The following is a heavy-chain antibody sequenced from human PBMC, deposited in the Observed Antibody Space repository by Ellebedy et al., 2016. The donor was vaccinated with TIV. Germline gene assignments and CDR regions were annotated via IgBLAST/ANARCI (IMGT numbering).Heavy chain of an antibody. J-gene: IGHJ4*02. V-gene: IGHV3-23*01. CDR1: GFTFSDYR. CDR2: ISGSGGST. D-gene: IGHD4-17*01. CDR3: ARADDYGDRYYFDY. Sequence: GGSLRLSCAGSGFTFSDYRMTWIRQAPGKGLEWVSAISGSGGSTYYADSVKGRFTISRDNSKNTLYLQMNSLIAEDTAVYYCARADDYGDRYYFDYWGQGTLVTVSS.